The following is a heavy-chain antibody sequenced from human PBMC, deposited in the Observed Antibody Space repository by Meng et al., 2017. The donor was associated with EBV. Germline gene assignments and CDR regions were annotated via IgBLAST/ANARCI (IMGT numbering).Heavy chain of an antibody. CDR2: INPNSADT. Sequence: QLLLVETGAGGTRPGASMTFSSKASGYTFTGHYKHWVRQAPGLGLVWMGRINPNSADTNYAQKFQGRVTMTRDTSISTAYMRLSRLRSDDTAVYYCARQLGYYGSGNLPWGQGTLVTVSS. J-gene: IGHJ5*02. V-gene: IGHV1-2*06. D-gene: IGHD3-10*01. CDR3: ARQLGYYGSGNLP. CDR1: GYTFTGHY.